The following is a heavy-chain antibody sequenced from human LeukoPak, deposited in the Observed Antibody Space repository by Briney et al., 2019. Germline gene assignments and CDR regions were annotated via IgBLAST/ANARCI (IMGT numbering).Heavy chain of an antibody. CDR3: ARGVAAAGRDEDY. CDR2: MNPNSGNT. V-gene: IGHV1-8*01. CDR1: GYTFTSYD. D-gene: IGHD6-13*01. Sequence: ASVKVSCKASGYTFTSYDINWVRQATGQGLEWMGWMNPNSGNTGYAQKFQGRVTMTRNTSISTAYTELSSLRSGDTAVYYCARGVAAAGRDEDYWGQGTLVTVSS. J-gene: IGHJ4*02.